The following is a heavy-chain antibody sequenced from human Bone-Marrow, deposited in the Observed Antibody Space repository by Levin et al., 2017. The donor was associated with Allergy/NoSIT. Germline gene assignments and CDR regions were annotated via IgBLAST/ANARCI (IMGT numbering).Heavy chain of an antibody. CDR2: ISWNSDTI. D-gene: IGHD6-13*01. J-gene: IGHJ3*01. Sequence: SLKISCAASGFTFYDYAMHWVRQAPGKGLECVSGISWNSDTIYYADSVKGRFTISRDNAKKSLYLQMNSLRADDTALYYCAKGRSSLLDAFNFWGQGVMVTFSS. V-gene: IGHV3-9*01. CDR3: AKGRSSLLDAFNF. CDR1: GFTFYDYA.